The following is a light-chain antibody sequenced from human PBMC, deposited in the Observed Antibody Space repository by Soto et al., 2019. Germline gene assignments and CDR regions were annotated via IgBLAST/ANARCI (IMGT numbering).Light chain of an antibody. J-gene: IGLJ2*01. V-gene: IGLV2-14*03. CDR2: NFN. CDR1: SNDVGGYNY. Sequence: QSALIQPASVSGSPGQSITISCTGTSNDVGGYNYVSWYQEHPGKTPRLIIYNFNTRPSGVSNRFSGSKSGNTASLTISGLQAEDEADYYCSSYRTGSVIFGGGTKLTVL. CDR3: SSYRTGSVI.